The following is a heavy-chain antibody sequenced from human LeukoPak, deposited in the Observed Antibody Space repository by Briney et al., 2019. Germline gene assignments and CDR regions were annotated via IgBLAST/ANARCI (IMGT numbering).Heavy chain of an antibody. V-gene: IGHV1-46*01. CDR3: ARYGFSSSWQGGWHAFDI. CDR1: GYTLTSYY. CDR2: IKPTVGDT. J-gene: IGHJ3*02. D-gene: IGHD6-13*01. Sequence: ASVKVSCKASGYTLTSYYMHWVRQAPGQGLEWMGIIKPTVGDTIYAQKFQGRVTMTRDMSTSTVYMELSSLRSDDTAVYYCARYGFSSSWQGGWHAFDIWGQGTMVTVSS.